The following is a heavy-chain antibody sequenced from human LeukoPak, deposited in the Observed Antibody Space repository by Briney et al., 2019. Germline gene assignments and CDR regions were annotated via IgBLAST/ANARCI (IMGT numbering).Heavy chain of an antibody. J-gene: IGHJ4*02. V-gene: IGHV3-9*01. CDR1: GFTFSDYY. Sequence: GGSLRLSCAASGFTFSDYYMSWIRQAPGKGLEWVSGINWNSGSIGYAGSVKGRFTISRDNAKNSLYLQMNSLRAEDTALYYCAKETYSTKVFDYWGQGTLVTVSS. CDR3: AKETYSTKVFDY. D-gene: IGHD6-13*01. CDR2: INWNSGSI.